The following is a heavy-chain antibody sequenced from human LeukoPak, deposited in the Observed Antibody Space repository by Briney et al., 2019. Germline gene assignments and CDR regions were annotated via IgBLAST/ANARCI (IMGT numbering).Heavy chain of an antibody. D-gene: IGHD2-2*01. CDR3: ARLFIVPAAMAFYDY. J-gene: IGHJ4*02. Sequence: SETLSLTCTVSGGSISSSSYYWGWIRQPPGMGLEWIGTIYYSGSTYYNPSLKSRVTISVDTSKNQFSLNLSSVTAADTDVYYCARLFIVPAAMAFYDYWGQGTLVTVSS. V-gene: IGHV4-39*01. CDR1: GGSISSSSYY. CDR2: IYYSGST.